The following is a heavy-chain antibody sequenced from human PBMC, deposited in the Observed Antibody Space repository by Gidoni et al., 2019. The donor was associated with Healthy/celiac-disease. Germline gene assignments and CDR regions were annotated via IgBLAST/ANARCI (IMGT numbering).Heavy chain of an antibody. Sequence: EVQLLESGGGLVQPGGYLRLSCAASGFTFSSYAMSWVRQAPGKGMEWVSAISGSGGSTYYADSVKGRCTISRDNSKNTLYLQMNSLRAEDTAVYYCAKPPQGIVVGGRGRYFDLWGRGTLVTVSS. CDR1: GFTFSSYA. V-gene: IGHV3-23*01. D-gene: IGHD2-15*01. CDR2: ISGSGGST. J-gene: IGHJ2*01. CDR3: AKPPQGIVVGGRGRYFDL.